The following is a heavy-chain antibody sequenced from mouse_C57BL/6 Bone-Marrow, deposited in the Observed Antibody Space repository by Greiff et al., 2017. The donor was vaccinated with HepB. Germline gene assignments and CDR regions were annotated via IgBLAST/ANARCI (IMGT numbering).Heavy chain of an antibody. J-gene: IGHJ1*03. CDR3: ARVPGWYFDV. CDR1: GYTFTSYD. D-gene: IGHD5-1*01. Sequence: VKLMESGPELVKPGASVKLSCKASGYTFTSYDINWVKQRPGQGLEWIGWIYPRDGSTKYNEKFKGKATLTVATSSSTAYMELHSLTSEDSAVYFCARVPGWYFDVWGTGTTVTVSS. CDR2: IYPRDGST. V-gene: IGHV1-85*01.